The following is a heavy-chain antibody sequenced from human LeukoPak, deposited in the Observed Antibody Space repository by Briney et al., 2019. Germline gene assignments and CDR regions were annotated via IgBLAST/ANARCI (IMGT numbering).Heavy chain of an antibody. J-gene: IGHJ6*03. V-gene: IGHV4-39*01. CDR1: GGSISSSNYY. Sequence: KPSETLSLTCTVSGGSISSSNYYWGWIRQPPGKGLEWIASIYYSGSTYYNPSLKSRVIISVDTSKNQFSLKVSYVTAADTAVYYCARHPNYYYDYMDVWGEGTTVTISS. CDR3: ARHPNYYYDYMDV. CDR2: IYYSGST.